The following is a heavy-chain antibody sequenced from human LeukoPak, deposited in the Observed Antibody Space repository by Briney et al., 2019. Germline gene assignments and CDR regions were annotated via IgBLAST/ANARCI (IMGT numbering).Heavy chain of an antibody. Sequence: ASVKVSCKASGYTFTGYYMHWVRQAPGQGLEWMGWINPNSGGTNYAQKFQGRVTMTRDTSISTAYMELSRLRSDDTAVYYCARYCSGGSCCLDFDAFDIWGQGTMVTVSS. CDR1: GYTFTGYY. D-gene: IGHD2-15*01. V-gene: IGHV1-2*02. CDR2: INPNSGGT. CDR3: ARYCSGGSCCLDFDAFDI. J-gene: IGHJ3*02.